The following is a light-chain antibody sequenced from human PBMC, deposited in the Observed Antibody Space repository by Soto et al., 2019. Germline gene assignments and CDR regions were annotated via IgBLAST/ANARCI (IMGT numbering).Light chain of an antibody. V-gene: IGKV3-11*01. Sequence: PGERATLSCRASQSVRSYIAWYQQKPGQTPRLLIYDAVNRATGIPARFSGSGSGTDFTLTISRLEPEDFAVYYCQQYNNWPLTFGQGTKVDI. CDR2: DAV. J-gene: IGKJ1*01. CDR3: QQYNNWPLT. CDR1: QSVRSY.